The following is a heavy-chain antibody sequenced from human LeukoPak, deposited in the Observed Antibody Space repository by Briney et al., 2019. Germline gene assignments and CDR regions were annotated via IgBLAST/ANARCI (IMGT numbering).Heavy chain of an antibody. Sequence: SETLSLTCAVYGGSFSGYYWSWVRQPPGKGLEWIGEINHSGSTNYNPSLKSRVTISLDTSKNQFSLKLISVTAADTAVYYCARGVGSGYTDYWGQGALVTVSS. J-gene: IGHJ4*02. CDR3: ARGVGSGYTDY. V-gene: IGHV4-34*01. CDR2: INHSGST. CDR1: GGSFSGYY. D-gene: IGHD3-22*01.